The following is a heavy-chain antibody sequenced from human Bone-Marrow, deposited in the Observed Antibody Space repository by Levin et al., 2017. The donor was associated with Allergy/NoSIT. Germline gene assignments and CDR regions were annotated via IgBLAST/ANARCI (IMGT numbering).Heavy chain of an antibody. CDR3: ARLRPDDYDYWSGYYGTSLFDY. D-gene: IGHD3-3*01. J-gene: IGHJ4*02. V-gene: IGHV5-51*03. CDR2: IYPSDSDS. Sequence: PVASVKVSCKVSGYNFYTFWIGWVRQKPGKGLEWMGIIYPSDSDSRYNPSFQGHVTFSVDKATSTAYLRWNSLTTSDSAMYFCARLRPDDYDYWSGYYGTSLFDYWGQGTQVTVSS. CDR1: GYNFYTFW.